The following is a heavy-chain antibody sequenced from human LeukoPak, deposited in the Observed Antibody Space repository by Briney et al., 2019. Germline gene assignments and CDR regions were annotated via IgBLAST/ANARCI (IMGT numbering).Heavy chain of an antibody. J-gene: IGHJ4*02. V-gene: IGHV4-39*01. CDR2: IYYSGST. CDR3: ASDALWFGEPSHIDY. Sequence: SETLSLTCTVSGGSISSSSYYWGWIRQRPGKGLEWIGSIYYSGSTYYNPSLKSRVTISVDTSKNQFSLKLSSVTATDTAVYYCASDALWFGEPSHIDYWGQGTLVTASS. CDR1: GGSISSSSYY. D-gene: IGHD3-10*01.